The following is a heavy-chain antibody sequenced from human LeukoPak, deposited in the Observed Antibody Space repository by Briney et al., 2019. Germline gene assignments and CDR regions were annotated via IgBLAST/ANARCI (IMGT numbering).Heavy chain of an antibody. D-gene: IGHD7-27*01. CDR1: GFTFTSCG. CDR3: GRDLAWGAFDY. Sequence: GGSLRLSCAASGFTFTSCGMHWVRQAPGKGLEWVAVISYDGSNKYYGDSVKGRFTISRDDSKNTLSLQMNSLRVEDTAVYYCGRDLAWGAFDYWGQGTLVTVSS. J-gene: IGHJ4*02. CDR2: ISYDGSNK. V-gene: IGHV3-30*03.